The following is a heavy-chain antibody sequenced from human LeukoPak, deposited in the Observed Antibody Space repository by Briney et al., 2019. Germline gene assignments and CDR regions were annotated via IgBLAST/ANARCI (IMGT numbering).Heavy chain of an antibody. Sequence: SGGSLRLSCAASGFTFSSYDMHWVRQAPGKGLEWVALIWYDGSNKNYADSVKGRFTISRDNSKNTLFLQMNSLRAEDTAVYYCAREASDAFDIWGRGTMVTVSS. CDR3: AREASDAFDI. V-gene: IGHV3-33*08. J-gene: IGHJ3*02. CDR1: GFTFSSYD. CDR2: IWYDGSNK.